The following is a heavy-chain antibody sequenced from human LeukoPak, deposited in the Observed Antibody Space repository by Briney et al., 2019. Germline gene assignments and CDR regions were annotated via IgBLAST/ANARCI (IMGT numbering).Heavy chain of an antibody. CDR3: ARGVIAVAAYFDY. CDR2: ISSSSSTI. V-gene: IGHV3-48*01. J-gene: IGHJ4*02. Sequence: GGSLRLSCAASGFTFSSYSMNWVRQAPGKGLEWVSYISSSSSTIYYADSVKGRFTISRDNAKNSLYLQMNSLRAEDTAVYYCARGVIAVAAYFDYWGQGTLVTVSS. D-gene: IGHD6-19*01. CDR1: GFTFSSYS.